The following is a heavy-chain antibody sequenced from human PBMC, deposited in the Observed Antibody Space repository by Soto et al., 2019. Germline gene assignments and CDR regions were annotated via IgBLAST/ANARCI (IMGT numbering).Heavy chain of an antibody. CDR2: ISAYNGNT. Sequence: ASVKVSCKASGYTFTSYGISWVRQAPGQGLEWMGWISAYNGNTNYAQKLQGRVTMTTDTSTSTAYMELRSLRAEDTAVYYCARDNGIAVAGSAEYFQHWGQGTLVTVSS. CDR1: GYTFTSYG. CDR3: ARDNGIAVAGSAEYFQH. J-gene: IGHJ1*01. V-gene: IGHV1-18*01. D-gene: IGHD6-19*01.